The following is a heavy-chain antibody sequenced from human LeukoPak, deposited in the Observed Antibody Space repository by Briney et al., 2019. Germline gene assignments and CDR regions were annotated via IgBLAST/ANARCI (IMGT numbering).Heavy chain of an antibody. CDR3: ASRYCSGGSCYSGSWFDP. V-gene: IGHV4-30-4*01. J-gene: IGHJ5*02. CDR1: GGSISSGDYY. CDR2: IYYSGST. D-gene: IGHD2-15*01. Sequence: SQTLSLTCTVSGGSISSGDYYWSWIRQPPGKGLEWIGYIYYSGSTYYNPSLKSRVTISVDTSKNQFSLKLSPVTAADTAVYYCASRYCSGGSCYSGSWFDPWGQGTLVTVSS.